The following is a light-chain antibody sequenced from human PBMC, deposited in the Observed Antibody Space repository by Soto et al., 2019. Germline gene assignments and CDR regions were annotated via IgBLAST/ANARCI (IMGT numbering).Light chain of an antibody. CDR2: EVS. CDR1: SRDVGGYTY. Sequence: QSVLTQPASVSGSPGQSITISCTGTSRDVGGYTYVSWYQQHPGKAPKLMIFEVSNRPSGVSHRFSGSRSGNTASLTISGLQAEDEADYYCSSYTTSSALVFGTGTKVTVL. J-gene: IGLJ1*01. CDR3: SSYTTSSALV. V-gene: IGLV2-14*01.